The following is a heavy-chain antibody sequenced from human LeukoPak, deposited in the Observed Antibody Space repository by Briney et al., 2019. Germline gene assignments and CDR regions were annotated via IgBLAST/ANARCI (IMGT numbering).Heavy chain of an antibody. D-gene: IGHD6-19*01. J-gene: IGHJ4*02. V-gene: IGHV1-8*01. Sequence: ASVKVSCKASGYTFTSYDINWVRQATGQGLEWMGWMNPNSGNTGYAQKFQGRVTMTRNTSISTAYMGLSSLRSDDTAVYYCAGVRYSSGWHDYWGQGTLVTVSS. CDR3: AGVRYSSGWHDY. CDR1: GYTFTSYD. CDR2: MNPNSGNT.